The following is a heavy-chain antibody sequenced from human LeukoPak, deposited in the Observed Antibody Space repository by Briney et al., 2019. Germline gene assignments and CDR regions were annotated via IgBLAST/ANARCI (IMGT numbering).Heavy chain of an antibody. Sequence: SETLSLTCAVYGGSFSGYYWNWIRQPPGKGLEWIGEINHSGSTNYNPSLKSRVTISVDTSKNQFSLKLSSVTAADTAVYYCASRSSIWSGYQDTLYYFDSWGQGTLVTVSS. J-gene: IGHJ4*02. CDR3: ASRSSIWSGYQDTLYYFDS. D-gene: IGHD3-3*01. CDR1: GGSFSGYY. V-gene: IGHV4-34*01. CDR2: INHSGST.